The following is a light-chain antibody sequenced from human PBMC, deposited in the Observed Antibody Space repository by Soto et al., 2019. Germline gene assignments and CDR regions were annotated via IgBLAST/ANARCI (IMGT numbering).Light chain of an antibody. V-gene: IGLV1-40*01. CDR2: ANS. CDR3: QSYDNSLSGLV. CDR1: SSNIGAGYD. Sequence: QSVLTQPPSVSGAPGQRVTISCTGSSSNIGAGYDVQWYQQLPGTAPRLLIHANSNRPSGVPDRLSGSKSGTSGSLAITGLQAEDEGDYYCQSYDNSLSGLVVGGGTKPTVL. J-gene: IGLJ3*02.